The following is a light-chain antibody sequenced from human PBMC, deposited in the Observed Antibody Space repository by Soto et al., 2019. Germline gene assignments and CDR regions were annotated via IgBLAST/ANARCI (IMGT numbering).Light chain of an antibody. CDR3: QQSYSTPRT. Sequence: DIQMTQSPSSLSASVGDRVTITCRASQSISSYLNWYQQKPGQAPKLLIYAASSLQSGVPSWFSGSGSGTDFTLTISILQPEDFATYYCQQSYSTPRTFGQGTKVEIK. J-gene: IGKJ1*01. V-gene: IGKV1-39*01. CDR2: AAS. CDR1: QSISSY.